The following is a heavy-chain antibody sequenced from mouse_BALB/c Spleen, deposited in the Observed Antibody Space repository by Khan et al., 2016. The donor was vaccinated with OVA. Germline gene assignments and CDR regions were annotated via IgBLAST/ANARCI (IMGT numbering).Heavy chain of an antibody. CDR1: GFTFSNFG. J-gene: IGHJ1*01. V-gene: IGHV5-17*02. D-gene: IGHD2-4*01. CDR3: ARSLITTWYFDV. Sequence: EVELVESGGGLVQPGGSRKLSCAASGFTFSNFGMHWVRQAPEKGLEWVAYISSGSATIYYADTVKGRFTISRDNPKNTLFLQMTSLRSEDTDIYYCARSLITTWYFDVWGAGTTVTVSS. CDR2: ISSGSATI.